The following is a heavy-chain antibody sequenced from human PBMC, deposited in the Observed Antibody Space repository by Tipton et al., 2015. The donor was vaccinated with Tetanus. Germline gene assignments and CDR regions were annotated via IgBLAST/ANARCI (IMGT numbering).Heavy chain of an antibody. CDR3: ARHGGLVGIYFEY. Sequence: LVKPTQTLSLTCTVSGGSIGSGGYYWSWIRQHPGKGLEWIGDIYYSWSTYYNPSLKSQVTKSVDTSKNQFSLNLNSMAATDTGVYYCARHGGLVGIYFEYWGQGALVTVSS. V-gene: IGHV4-31*01. CDR2: IYYSWST. D-gene: IGHD2-21*01. CDR1: GGSIGSGGYY. J-gene: IGHJ4*02.